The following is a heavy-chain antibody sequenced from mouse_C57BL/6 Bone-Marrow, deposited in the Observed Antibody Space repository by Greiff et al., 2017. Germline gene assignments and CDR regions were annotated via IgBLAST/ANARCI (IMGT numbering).Heavy chain of an antibody. D-gene: IGHD1-1*01. V-gene: IGHV1-69*01. CDR3: ARGDVTTVVATSWYFDV. CDR1: GYTFTSYW. CDR2: IDPSDSYT. J-gene: IGHJ1*03. Sequence: QVQLQQSGAELVMPGASVKLSCKASGYTFTSYWMNWVKQRPGQGLEWIGEIDPSDSYTNYNQKFKGKSTLTVDKSSSTAYMQLSSRTSEYSAVYYCARGDVTTVVATSWYFDVWGTGTTVTVSS.